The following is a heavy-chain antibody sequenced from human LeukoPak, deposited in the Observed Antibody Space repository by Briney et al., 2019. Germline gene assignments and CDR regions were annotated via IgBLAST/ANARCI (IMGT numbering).Heavy chain of an antibody. CDR1: GGSISSSSYY. CDR2: IYYSGST. Sequence: SETLSLTCTVSGGSISSSSYYWGWIRQPPGKGLEWIGSIYYSGSTYYNPSLKSRVTISVDTSKNQFSLKLSSVTAADTAVYYCAIGVNYAFDDWGQGTLVTVSS. J-gene: IGHJ4*02. D-gene: IGHD1-7*01. V-gene: IGHV4-39*01. CDR3: AIGVNYAFDD.